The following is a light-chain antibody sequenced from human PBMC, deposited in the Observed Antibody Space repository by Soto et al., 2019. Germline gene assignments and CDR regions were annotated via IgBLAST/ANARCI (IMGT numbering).Light chain of an antibody. CDR3: SAYTVSRTYV. Sequence: QSALTQPASVSGSPGQSITISCTGTSSDVGAYNFVSWHQQHPGKAPKLMIYNVYDRPSGISYRFSGSKSGNTASLTISGLQGEDEADYYCSAYTVSRTYVFGTGPSSPS. CDR2: NVY. V-gene: IGLV2-14*03. J-gene: IGLJ1*01. CDR1: SSDVGAYNF.